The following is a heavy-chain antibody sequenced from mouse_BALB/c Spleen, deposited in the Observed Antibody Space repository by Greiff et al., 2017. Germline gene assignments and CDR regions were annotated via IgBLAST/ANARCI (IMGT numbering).Heavy chain of an antibody. CDR2: INPGSGGT. CDR1: GYAFTNYL. V-gene: IGHV1-54*03. CDR3: ARRVRDAMDY. J-gene: IGHJ4*01. Sequence: QVQLKQSGADLVRPGTSVTVSCTASGYAFTNYLIEWVKQRPGQGLEWFGVINPGSGGTNYNAKFKGKATLTADKSSSTAYMQLSSLTSDASAVYFCARRVRDAMDYWGQGTSVTVSS.